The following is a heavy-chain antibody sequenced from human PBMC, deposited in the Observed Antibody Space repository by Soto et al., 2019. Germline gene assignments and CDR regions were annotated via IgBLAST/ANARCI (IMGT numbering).Heavy chain of an antibody. CDR1: GFTFSSYA. CDR2: ISGSGGST. D-gene: IGHD6-13*01. CDR3: AKGAGYSSSWYEGDYYYYGMDV. V-gene: IGHV3-23*01. J-gene: IGHJ6*02. Sequence: PGRSLRLSCAASGFTFSSYAMIWVRQAPGKGLEWVSAISGSGGSTYYADSVKGRFTISRDNSKNTLYLQMNSLRAEDTAVYYCAKGAGYSSSWYEGDYYYYGMDVWGQGTTVTVSS.